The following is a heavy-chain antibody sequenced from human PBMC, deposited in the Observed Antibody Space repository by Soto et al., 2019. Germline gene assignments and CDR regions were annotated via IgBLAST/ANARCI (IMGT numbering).Heavy chain of an antibody. CDR2: MNPNSGNT. Sequence: GASVKVSCKASGYTFTSYDINWVRQATGQGLEWMGWMNPNSGNTGYAQKFQGRVTMTRNTSISTAYMELSSLRSEDTAVYYCARDPIYCSGGSCYHDSIDYWGQGTLVTVSS. CDR1: GYTFTSYD. D-gene: IGHD2-15*01. J-gene: IGHJ4*02. CDR3: ARDPIYCSGGSCYHDSIDY. V-gene: IGHV1-8*01.